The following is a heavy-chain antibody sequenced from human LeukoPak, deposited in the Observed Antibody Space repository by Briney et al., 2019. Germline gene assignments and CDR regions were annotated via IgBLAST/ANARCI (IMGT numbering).Heavy chain of an antibody. D-gene: IGHD5-12*01. J-gene: IGHJ4*02. CDR2: ISNSETSV. Sequence: GGSLRLSCAASGFIFSDYYMTWVRQAPGKGLEWVSYISNSETSVDYADSVKGRFTISRDNAKNSLYLQMNSLRAEDTAVYYCARLSSYRYSGYDVFDFWGQGTLVTVSS. V-gene: IGHV3-11*01. CDR3: ARLSSYRYSGYDVFDF. CDR1: GFIFSDYY.